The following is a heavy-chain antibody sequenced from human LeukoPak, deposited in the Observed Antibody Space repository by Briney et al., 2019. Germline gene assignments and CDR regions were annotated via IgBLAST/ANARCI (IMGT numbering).Heavy chain of an antibody. Sequence: ASVKVSCKASGYTFTSYGISWVRQAPGQGLEWMGWISAYNGNTNYAQKLQGRGTMTTNTSTSTAYMELRSLRSDDTAVYYCARIAVGGSPASFDYWGQGTLVTVSS. CDR2: ISAYNGNT. V-gene: IGHV1-18*01. J-gene: IGHJ4*02. CDR1: GYTFTSYG. CDR3: ARIAVGGSPASFDY. D-gene: IGHD3-10*01.